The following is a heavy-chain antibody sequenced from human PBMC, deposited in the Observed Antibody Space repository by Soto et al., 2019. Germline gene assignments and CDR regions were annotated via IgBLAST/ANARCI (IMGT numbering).Heavy chain of an antibody. CDR3: ARSLWVRGVIFARHYYYGMDV. J-gene: IGHJ6*02. V-gene: IGHV3-48*03. Sequence: PGGSLRLSCAASGFTFSSYEMNWVRQAPGKGLEWVSYISSSGSTIYYADSVKGRFTISRDNAKNSLYLQMNSLRAEDTAVYYCARSLWVRGVIFARHYYYGMDVWGQGTTVTVSS. CDR2: ISSSGSTI. CDR1: GFTFSSYE. D-gene: IGHD3-10*01.